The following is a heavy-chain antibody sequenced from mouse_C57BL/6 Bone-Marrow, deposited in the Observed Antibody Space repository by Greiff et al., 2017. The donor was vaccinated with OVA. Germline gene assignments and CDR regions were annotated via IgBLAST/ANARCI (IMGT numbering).Heavy chain of an antibody. J-gene: IGHJ2*01. Sequence: EVKLVESGGGLVQPGGSMKLSCAASGFTFSDAWMDWVRQSPEKGLEWVAAIRNNANNPETYYAESVKGRFTITRDESKSSVYRQMNSLRAEDTGIYYCTRLLNWDGDWGQGTTLTVSS. CDR3: TRLLNWDGD. D-gene: IGHD4-1*01. V-gene: IGHV6-6*01. CDR2: IRNNANNPET. CDR1: GFTFSDAW.